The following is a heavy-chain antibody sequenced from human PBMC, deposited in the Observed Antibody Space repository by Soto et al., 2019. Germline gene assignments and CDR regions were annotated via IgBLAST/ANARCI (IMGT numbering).Heavy chain of an antibody. D-gene: IGHD3-3*01. CDR3: AKDTVRFLEWLPDYYYGMDV. Sequence: GGSLRLSCAASGFTFSSYAMSWVRQAPGKGLEWVSAISGSGGSTYYADSVKGRFTISRDNSKNTLYLQMNSLRAEDTAVYYCAKDTVRFLEWLPDYYYGMDVWGQGTTVTVSS. V-gene: IGHV3-23*01. CDR1: GFTFSSYA. J-gene: IGHJ6*02. CDR2: ISGSGGST.